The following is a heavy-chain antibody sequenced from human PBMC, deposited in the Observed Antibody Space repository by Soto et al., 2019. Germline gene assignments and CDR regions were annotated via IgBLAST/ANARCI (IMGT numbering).Heavy chain of an antibody. CDR3: ARGRRSSGRHDAFDI. V-gene: IGHV4-59*01. CDR1: GGSIGTYY. CDR2: IDYSGTT. J-gene: IGHJ3*02. Sequence: LSLTCTVSGGSIGTYYWSWIRQPPGKGLEWIGYIDYSGTTKYNPPLMSRVTMSLDTSKNQFSLKLTSVTAADTAVYYCARGRRSSGRHDAFDIWGQGTMVTVSS. D-gene: IGHD6-19*01.